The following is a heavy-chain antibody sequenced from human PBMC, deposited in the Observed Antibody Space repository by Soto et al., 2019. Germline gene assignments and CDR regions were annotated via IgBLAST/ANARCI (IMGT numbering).Heavy chain of an antibody. CDR3: ARDKVVGPTTLDY. Sequence: ESGGGLVQPGGSLRLSCVVSGFTFSTYWMSWVRQAPGKGLEWVANIKEDGSEKYYLDSVKGRFTIYRDNAKNSLYLQMNSLRAEDTAVYYCARDKVVGPTTLDYWGQGTLVTVSS. CDR1: GFTFSTYW. CDR2: IKEDGSEK. J-gene: IGHJ4*02. D-gene: IGHD1-26*01. V-gene: IGHV3-7*03.